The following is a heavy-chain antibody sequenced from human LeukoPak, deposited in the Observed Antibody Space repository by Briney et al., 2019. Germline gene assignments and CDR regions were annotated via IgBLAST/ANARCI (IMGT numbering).Heavy chain of an antibody. CDR2: IKQDGSEK. J-gene: IGHJ4*02. D-gene: IGHD3-16*01. CDR1: GFTLSSYW. CDR3: ARRLGASSNFDY. Sequence: GGSLRLSCAASGFTLSSYWMSWVRQAPGKGLEWVANIKQDGSEKYYVDSVKGRFTISRDNAKNSLYLQMNSLRAEDTAVYYCARRLGASSNFDYWGQGTLVTVSS. V-gene: IGHV3-7*01.